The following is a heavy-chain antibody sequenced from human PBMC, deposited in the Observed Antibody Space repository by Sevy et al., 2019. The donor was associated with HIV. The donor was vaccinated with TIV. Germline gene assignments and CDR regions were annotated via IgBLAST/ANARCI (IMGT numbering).Heavy chain of an antibody. D-gene: IGHD5-18*01. CDR1: GFTFSSYA. V-gene: IGHV3-23*01. CDR2: ISGSGGST. J-gene: IGHJ4*02. CDR3: AKADTAMGGAWDY. Sequence: GGSLRLSCADSGFTFSSYAMSWVRQAPGKGLEWVSAISGSGGSTYYADSVKGRFTISRDNSKNTLYLQMNSLRAEDTAVYYCAKADTAMGGAWDYWGQGTLVTVSS.